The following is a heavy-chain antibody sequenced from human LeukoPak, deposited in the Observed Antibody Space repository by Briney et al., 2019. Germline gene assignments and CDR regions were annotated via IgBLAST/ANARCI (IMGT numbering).Heavy chain of an antibody. CDR2: IIPSFGTA. Sequence: ASVKVSCKASGGTFSSYAISWVRQAPGQGLEWMGGIIPSFGTANYEQKFQGRVTITAAESTCTAYMELSSLRSEDAAVYYCARESVVVTAPSAFDIWGQGTMVTVSS. CDR3: ARESVVVTAPSAFDI. CDR1: GGTFSSYA. J-gene: IGHJ3*02. V-gene: IGHV1-69*13. D-gene: IGHD2-21*02.